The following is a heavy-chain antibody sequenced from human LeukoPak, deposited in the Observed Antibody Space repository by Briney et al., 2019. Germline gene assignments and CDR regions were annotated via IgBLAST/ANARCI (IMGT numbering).Heavy chain of an antibody. CDR3: ARPYDTRGYFPDY. CDR1: GFTFSSYA. D-gene: IGHD3-22*01. J-gene: IGHJ4*02. CDR2: ISRGSDHI. Sequence: GGSLRLSCAASGFTFSSYAMSWVRQAPGKGLEWVSSISRGSDHIFYADSVKGRFTISRDNAKNSLYLQMNSLGAEDTAVYYCARPYDTRGYFPDYWGQGTLVTVSS. V-gene: IGHV3-21*01.